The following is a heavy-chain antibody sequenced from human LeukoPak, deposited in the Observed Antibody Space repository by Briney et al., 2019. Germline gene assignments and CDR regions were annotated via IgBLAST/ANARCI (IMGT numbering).Heavy chain of an antibody. CDR3: ARGAPHDY. CDR2: INHSGST. J-gene: IGHJ4*02. V-gene: IGHV4-34*01. CDR1: GGSFSGYY. Sequence: PSETLSLTCAVYGGSFSGYYWSWIRQPPGKGLEWIGEINHSGSTNYNPSLKSRVTISVDTSKNQFSLKLSSVTAADTAVYYRARGAPHDYWGQGTLVTVSS.